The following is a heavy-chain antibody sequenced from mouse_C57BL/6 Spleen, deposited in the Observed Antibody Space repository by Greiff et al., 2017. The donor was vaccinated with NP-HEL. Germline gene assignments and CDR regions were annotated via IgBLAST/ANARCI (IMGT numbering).Heavy chain of an antibody. Sequence: VQLQQSGPVLVKPGASVKMSCKASGYTFTDYYMNWVKQSHGKSLEWIGVINPYNGGTSYNQKFKGKATLTVDKSSSTSYMELNSLTSEDSAFYYCARPYYGSSPPYYFDYWGQGTTLTVSS. D-gene: IGHD1-1*01. CDR2: INPYNGGT. J-gene: IGHJ2*01. CDR3: ARPYYGSSPPYYFDY. CDR1: GYTFTDYY. V-gene: IGHV1-19*01.